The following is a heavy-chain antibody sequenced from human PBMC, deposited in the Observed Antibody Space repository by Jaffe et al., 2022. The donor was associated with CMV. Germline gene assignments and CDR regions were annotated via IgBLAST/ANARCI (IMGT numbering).Heavy chain of an antibody. CDR2: VTAGGATT. V-gene: IGHV3-23*01. CDR1: GFTFSSDA. J-gene: IGHJ6*02. CDR3: ARDRQGLASHGVDV. Sequence: EVQLWESGGGLVQPGGSLRLSCAASGFTFSSDAMSWVRQAPGKGLEWVSGVTAGGATTYYADSMKGRVTISRDNSKNTVSLQMNSLRVEDTAVYYCARDRQGLASHGVDVWGQGTTVTVSS. D-gene: IGHD6-6*01.